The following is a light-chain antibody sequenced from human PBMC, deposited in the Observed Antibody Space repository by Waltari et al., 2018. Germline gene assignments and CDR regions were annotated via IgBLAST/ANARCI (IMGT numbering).Light chain of an antibody. CDR3: MQGSHWPPWT. CDR1: QSLDHSDGNTY. V-gene: IGKV2-30*02. CDR2: QVS. J-gene: IGKJ1*01. Sequence: EVVMTQSPLSLPVTLGQPASISCRSSQSLDHSDGNTYLNWFHQRPGQSPRRLLYQVSNRDSGVPDRFSCSGSGTDFTLKISRVEAEDVGVYYCMQGSHWPPWTFGQGTKVEIK.